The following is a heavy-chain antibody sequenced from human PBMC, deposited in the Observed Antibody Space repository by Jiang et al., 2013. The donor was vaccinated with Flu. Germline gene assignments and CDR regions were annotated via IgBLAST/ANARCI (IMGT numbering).Heavy chain of an antibody. D-gene: IGHD3-22*01. V-gene: IGHV1-3*01. J-gene: IGHJ3*02. Sequence: SGAEVKKPGASVKVSCKASGYTFTSYAMHWVRQAPGQRLEWMGWINAGNGNTKYSQKFQGRVTITRDTSASTAYMELSSLRSEDTAVYYCARDHSITMIVVASRGDAFDIWAKGQWSPSLQ. CDR2: INAGNGNT. CDR3: ARDHSITMIVVASRGDAFDI. CDR1: GYTFTSYA.